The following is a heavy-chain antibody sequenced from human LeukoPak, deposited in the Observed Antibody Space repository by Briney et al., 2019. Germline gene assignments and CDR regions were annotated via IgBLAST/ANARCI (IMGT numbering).Heavy chain of an antibody. D-gene: IGHD2-2*01. CDR3: AARLPIVVAPAAAYDY. Sequence: EASVKVSCKASGYTFTGYYMHWVRQAPGQGLEWMGWINPNSGGTNYAQKFQGRVTMTRDTSISTAYMELSRLRSDDTAVYYCAARLPIVVAPAAAYDYWGQGTLVTVSS. J-gene: IGHJ4*02. CDR1: GYTFTGYY. CDR2: INPNSGGT. V-gene: IGHV1-2*02.